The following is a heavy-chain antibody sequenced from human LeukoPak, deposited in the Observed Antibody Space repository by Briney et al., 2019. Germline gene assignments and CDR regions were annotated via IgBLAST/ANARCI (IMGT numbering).Heavy chain of an antibody. Sequence: VRSLRLSCAASGFTFDDYAMHWVRQAPGKGLEWVSGISWNSGSIGYADSVKGRFTISRDNAKNSLYLQMNSLRAEDTALYYCAKAPDYGGNSGIDYRGQETLVTVSS. CDR2: ISWNSGSI. D-gene: IGHD4-23*01. J-gene: IGHJ4*02. CDR3: AKAPDYGGNSGIDY. V-gene: IGHV3-9*01. CDR1: GFTFDDYA.